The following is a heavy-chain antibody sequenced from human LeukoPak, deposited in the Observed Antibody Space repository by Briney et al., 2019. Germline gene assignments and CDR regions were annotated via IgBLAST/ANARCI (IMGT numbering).Heavy chain of an antibody. V-gene: IGHV3-9*01. Sequence: GGSLRLSCAASGFTFDDYAMHWVRQAPGKGLEWVSGISWNSGSIGYADSVKGRFTISRDNAKNSLYLQMNSLRAEDTALYYCAKDGDCSSTSCRKVPHYYGMDVWGQGTTVTVSS. CDR3: AKDGDCSSTSCRKVPHYYGMDV. CDR2: ISWNSGSI. CDR1: GFTFDDYA. D-gene: IGHD2-2*01. J-gene: IGHJ6*02.